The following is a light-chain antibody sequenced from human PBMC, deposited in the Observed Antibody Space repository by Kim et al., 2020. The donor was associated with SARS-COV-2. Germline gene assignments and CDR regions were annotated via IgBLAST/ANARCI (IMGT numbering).Light chain of an antibody. CDR2: WAS. J-gene: IGKJ2*01. CDR3: QQYYSTPRPT. CDR1: QSVLYSSNNKNY. Sequence: DIVMTQSPDSLAVSLGERATINCKSSQSVLYSSNNKNYLVWYQQKPGQPPKLLIYWASTRESGVPDRFSGSGSGTDFTLTISSLQAEDVAVYYCQQYYSTPRPTFGQGTKLEI. V-gene: IGKV4-1*01.